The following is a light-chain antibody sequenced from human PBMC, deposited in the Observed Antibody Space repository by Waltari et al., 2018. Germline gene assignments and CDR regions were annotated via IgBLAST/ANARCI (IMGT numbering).Light chain of an antibody. CDR2: DAS. V-gene: IGKV3-20*01. Sequence: EIVLTQSPGTLSLSPGERATLSCRASQGVSDNYLAWYQQRPGQAPRLLIFDASSRATGIPDRFSGSGSGTDFTLTISSLQAEDVAVYYCQQYYSTPSSFGGGTKVEIK. CDR1: QGVSDNY. J-gene: IGKJ4*01. CDR3: QQYYSTPSS.